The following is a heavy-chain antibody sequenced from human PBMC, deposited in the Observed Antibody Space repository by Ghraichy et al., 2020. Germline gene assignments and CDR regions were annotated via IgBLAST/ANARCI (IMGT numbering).Heavy chain of an antibody. D-gene: IGHD3-9*01. V-gene: IGHV3-33*01. Sequence: GGSLRLSCAASGFTFSSYGMHWVRQAPGKGLEWVAVIWYDGSNKYYADSVKGRFTISRDNSKNTLYLQMNSLRAEDTAVYYCARGKPYDILTGYAISYDYWGQGTLVTVSS. CDR1: GFTFSSYG. CDR2: IWYDGSNK. CDR3: ARGKPYDILTGYAISYDY. J-gene: IGHJ4*02.